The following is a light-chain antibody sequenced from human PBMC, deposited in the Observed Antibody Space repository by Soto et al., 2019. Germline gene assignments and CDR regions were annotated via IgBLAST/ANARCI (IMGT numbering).Light chain of an antibody. V-gene: IGKV1-5*01. CDR3: QQYSTFPRT. Sequence: DIQMTQSPSTLSASVGDRVTITCRASQSISSWLAWYQQKPGKAPKLLIYDASSLESGVPSRFSGSGSGTEFTLTISSLQPDDFATFYCQQYSTFPRTFGQGTKVDNK. J-gene: IGKJ1*01. CDR2: DAS. CDR1: QSISSW.